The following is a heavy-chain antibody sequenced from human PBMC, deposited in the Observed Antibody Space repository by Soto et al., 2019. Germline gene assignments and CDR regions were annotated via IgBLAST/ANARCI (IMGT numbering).Heavy chain of an antibody. D-gene: IGHD2-15*01. CDR3: ARRPPGGPFDS. Sequence: QVQLQQWGAGLLKPSDTLSLTCAVYGWSFSGYYWSWIRQPPGKGLEWIGEIYHSGSTSYNPSLKSRVTISVDTSKDQFSLKLSSATAADTAVYYCARRPPGGPFDSWGQEILVTISS. CDR2: IYHSGST. J-gene: IGHJ5*01. CDR1: GWSFSGYY. V-gene: IGHV4-34*01.